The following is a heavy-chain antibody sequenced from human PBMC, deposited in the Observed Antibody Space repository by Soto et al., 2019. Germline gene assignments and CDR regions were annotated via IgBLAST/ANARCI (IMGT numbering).Heavy chain of an antibody. CDR3: ARGVKEQWLSDAFEI. V-gene: IGHV1-2*04. CDR2: INPNSGGT. CDR1: GYTFTGYY. D-gene: IGHD6-19*01. J-gene: IGHJ3*02. Sequence: ASVKVSCKASGYTFTGYYMHWVRQAPGQGLEWMGWINPNSGGTNYAQKLQGWVTMTRDTSISTAYMELSRLRSDATAVYYCARGVKEQWLSDAFEIWGQGTMVAVSS.